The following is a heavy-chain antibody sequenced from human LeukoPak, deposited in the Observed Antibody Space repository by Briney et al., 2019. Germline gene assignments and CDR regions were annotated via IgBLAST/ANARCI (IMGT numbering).Heavy chain of an antibody. CDR2: IYYSGST. CDR1: GGSISSYY. V-gene: IGHV4-59*01. D-gene: IGHD3-9*01. J-gene: IGHJ5*02. CDR3: AREGDYDILTGYSHNWFDP. Sequence: PSETLSLTCTVSGGSISSYYWSWIRQPPGKGLEWIGYIYYSGSTNYNPSLKSRVTISVDTSKNQFSLKLSSVTAADTAVYYCAREGDYDILTGYSHNWFDPWGQGTLVTVSS.